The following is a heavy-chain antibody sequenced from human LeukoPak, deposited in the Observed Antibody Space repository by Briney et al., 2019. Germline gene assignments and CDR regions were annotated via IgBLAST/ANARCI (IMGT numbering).Heavy chain of an antibody. Sequence: ASVKVSCKASGYTFTSYDINWVRQATGQGLEWMGWMNPNSGNTGYAQKFQGRVTITRNTSISTAYMELSSLRSEDTAVYYRARRCSGGSCYGYDAFDIWGQGTMVTVSS. CDR2: MNPNSGNT. CDR3: ARRCSGGSCYGYDAFDI. CDR1: GYTFTSYD. J-gene: IGHJ3*02. D-gene: IGHD2-15*01. V-gene: IGHV1-8*03.